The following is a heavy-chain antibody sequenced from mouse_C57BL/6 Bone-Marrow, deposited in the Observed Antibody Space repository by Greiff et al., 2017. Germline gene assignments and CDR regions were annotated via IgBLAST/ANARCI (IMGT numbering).Heavy chain of an antibody. V-gene: IGHV1-81*01. J-gene: IGHJ3*01. CDR1: GYTFTSYG. CDR2: IYPRSGNT. Sequence: QVQLQQSGAELARPGASVKLSCKASGYTFTSYGISWVKQRTGQGLEWIGEIYPRSGNTYYNEKFKGKATLTADKSSSTAYMELRRLTSEDSAVYFCARWGGDAWFAYWGQGTLVTVSA. D-gene: IGHD3-3*01. CDR3: ARWGGDAWFAY.